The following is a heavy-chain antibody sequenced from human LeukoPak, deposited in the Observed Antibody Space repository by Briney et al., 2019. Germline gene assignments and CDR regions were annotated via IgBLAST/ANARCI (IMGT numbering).Heavy chain of an antibody. CDR3: ARCFDYGDYWNYFDY. V-gene: IGHV4-59*01. Sequence: SETLSLACTVSGGSISSYYWSWIRQPAGKGLEWIGYIYYSGSTNYNPSLKSRVAISVDTSKNQFSLKLSSVTAADTAVYYCARCFDYGDYWNYFDYWGQGTLVTVSS. D-gene: IGHD4-17*01. CDR2: IYYSGST. J-gene: IGHJ4*02. CDR1: GGSISSYY.